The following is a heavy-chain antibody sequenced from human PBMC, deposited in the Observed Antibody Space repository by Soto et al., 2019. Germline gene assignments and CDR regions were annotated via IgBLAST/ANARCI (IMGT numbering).Heavy chain of an antibody. V-gene: IGHV1-18*01. Sequence: QIQLVQSGAEVKKPGASVKVSCKASGFTFSNYGISWVRQAPGQGLEWMGWISAYDGDTNYPQKLQGRVTMTTDTSTNTAYMELRSLRSDDTAVYYCARDDWRNWNDVPFDSWGQGTLVTVSS. CDR2: ISAYDGDT. D-gene: IGHD1-1*01. CDR3: ARDDWRNWNDVPFDS. CDR1: GFTFSNYG. J-gene: IGHJ4*02.